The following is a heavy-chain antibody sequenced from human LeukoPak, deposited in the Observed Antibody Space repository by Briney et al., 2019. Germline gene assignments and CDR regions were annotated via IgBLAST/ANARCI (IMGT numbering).Heavy chain of an antibody. CDR1: GFTFSSYT. CDR3: ARDFYDGFALDY. CDR2: IFSSSTYI. V-gene: IGHV3-21*03. J-gene: IGHJ4*02. Sequence: PGGSLRLSCVASGFTFSSYTMNWVRQAPGKGLELVSFIFSSSTYIYYTDSVKGRFTISRDNARNSLYLQMDNLRAEDTGVYYCARDFYDGFALDYWGQGTLATVSS. D-gene: IGHD2/OR15-2a*01.